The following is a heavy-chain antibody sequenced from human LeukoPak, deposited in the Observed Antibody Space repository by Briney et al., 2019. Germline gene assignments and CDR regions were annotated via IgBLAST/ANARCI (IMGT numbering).Heavy chain of an antibody. CDR1: GFTFSSYA. J-gene: IGHJ4*02. CDR3: AKEYCSGGSCYPAYFDY. D-gene: IGHD2-15*01. V-gene: IGHV3-23*01. Sequence: GGSLRLSCAASGFTFSSYAMSWVRQAPGKGLEWVSAISGSGGSTYYADSVEGRFTISRDNSKNTLYLQMNSLRAEDTAVYYCAKEYCSGGSCYPAYFDYWGQGTLVTVSS. CDR2: ISGSGGST.